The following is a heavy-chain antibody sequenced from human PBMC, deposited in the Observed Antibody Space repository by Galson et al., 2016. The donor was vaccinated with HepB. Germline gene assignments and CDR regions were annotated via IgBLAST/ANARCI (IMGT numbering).Heavy chain of an antibody. CDR1: GYPFTGYY. J-gene: IGHJ4*02. D-gene: IGHD6-13*01. Sequence: SVKVSCKASGYPFTGYYMHWVRQAPGQGLEWMGWIIPNSGGTHYAQKFQGRVTMTRDTSTSTAYMELSRLRSDDTAVYYCARDSRIAAGPPGEFDYWGQGTLVTVSS. CDR3: ARDSRIAAGPPGEFDY. V-gene: IGHV1-2*02. CDR2: IIPNSGGT.